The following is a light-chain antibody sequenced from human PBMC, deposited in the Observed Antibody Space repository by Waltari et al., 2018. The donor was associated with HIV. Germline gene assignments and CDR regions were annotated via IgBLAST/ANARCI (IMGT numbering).Light chain of an antibody. Sequence: QSVLTQPPSVSGAPGQSVTISCSGTRSNIGARYEVHWYQQLPGTAPKLLIYGNTNRPSGVPDRFSAFKSGTSASLVITGLQAEDEADYYCHSYDNSLSASVFGGGTKLTVL. J-gene: IGLJ3*02. V-gene: IGLV1-40*01. CDR1: RSNIGARYE. CDR3: HSYDNSLSASV. CDR2: GNT.